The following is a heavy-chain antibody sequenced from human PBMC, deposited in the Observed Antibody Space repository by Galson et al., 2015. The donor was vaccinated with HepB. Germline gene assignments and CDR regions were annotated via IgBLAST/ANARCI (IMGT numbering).Heavy chain of an antibody. CDR1: GGSISSYY. CDR2: IYYSGRT. Sequence: ETLSLTCTVSGGSISSYYWSWIRQPPGKGLEWIGYIYYSGRTNYNPSLRSRITMSVDTSKNQFSLNLSSVTTADTAVYYCARDDSGIPPRVNAFDLWGQGTMVTVSS. J-gene: IGHJ3*01. CDR3: ARDDSGIPPRVNAFDL. D-gene: IGHD3-10*01. V-gene: IGHV4-59*01.